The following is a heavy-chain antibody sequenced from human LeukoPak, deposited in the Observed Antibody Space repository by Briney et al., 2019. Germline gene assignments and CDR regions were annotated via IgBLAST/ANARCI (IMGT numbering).Heavy chain of an antibody. V-gene: IGHV1-24*01. CDR1: GYSLTELS. Sequence: ASVKVSCKVSGYSLTELSMHWVRQSLGKGLEWMGAFDPGDAETIYAQNFQGRVTLTEDTSTDTAYMELRSLRSDDTAVYYCARGGERWLQLPYFDYWGQGTLVTVSS. CDR3: ARGGERWLQLPYFDY. CDR2: FDPGDAET. D-gene: IGHD5-24*01. J-gene: IGHJ4*02.